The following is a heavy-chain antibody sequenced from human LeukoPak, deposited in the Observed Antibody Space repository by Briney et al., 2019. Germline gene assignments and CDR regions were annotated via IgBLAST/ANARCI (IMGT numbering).Heavy chain of an antibody. CDR2: MLYSGST. Sequence: PSETLSLTCTVSGASISNYYWSWIRQSPGKGLEWIGYMLYSGSTNQNPSLRSRVTISADTSKNQVSLKLTSVTAADTAVYYCARADGYIYGYFDYWGQGSLVTVSS. CDR3: ARADGYIYGYFDY. J-gene: IGHJ4*02. V-gene: IGHV4-59*12. D-gene: IGHD5-18*01. CDR1: GASISNYY.